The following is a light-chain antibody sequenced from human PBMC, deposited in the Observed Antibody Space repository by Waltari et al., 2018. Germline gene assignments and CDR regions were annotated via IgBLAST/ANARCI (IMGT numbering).Light chain of an antibody. CDR1: QSVTTN. J-gene: IGKJ2*01. CDR2: GAS. V-gene: IGKV3-15*01. Sequence: EIVMTQSPATLSVSPGERAILSCRASQSVTTNLPWYQQKPGQGPRLLIYGASTRATDIPARFSGSGSGTEFTLTISSLQSEDCAVYYCHQYNDGPPFNFGQGTKLEIK. CDR3: HQYNDGPPFN.